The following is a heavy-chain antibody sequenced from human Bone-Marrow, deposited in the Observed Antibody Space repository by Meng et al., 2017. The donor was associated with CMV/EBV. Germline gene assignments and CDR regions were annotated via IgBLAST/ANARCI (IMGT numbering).Heavy chain of an antibody. CDR2: IWYDGSNK. CDR3: AKDSWMGIAALRLPKCFDY. J-gene: IGHJ4*02. CDR1: GFTFSSYS. D-gene: IGHD6-13*01. V-gene: IGHV3-33*06. Sequence: GESLMISCAASGFTFSSYSMNWVRQAPGKGLEWVAVIWYDGSNKYYADSVKGRFTISRDNSKNTLYLQMNSLRAEDTAVYYCAKDSWMGIAALRLPKCFDYWGQGTLVTVSS.